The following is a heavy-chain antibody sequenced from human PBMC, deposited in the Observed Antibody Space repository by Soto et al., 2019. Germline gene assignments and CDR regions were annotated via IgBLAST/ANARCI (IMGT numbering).Heavy chain of an antibody. J-gene: IGHJ4*02. Sequence: QVQLVQSGAEVKKPGASVTVSCKTSGYTFSSYYIHWMRQAPGQGLEWLGWINPQSDGTAYAPRFQGWVTMAANMSISTVYMELRRLKSDEAAIYYCARGHGRQNFDYWGQGTLVSVSS. CDR1: GYTFSSYY. CDR3: ARGHGRQNFDY. CDR2: INPQSDGT. V-gene: IGHV1-2*04.